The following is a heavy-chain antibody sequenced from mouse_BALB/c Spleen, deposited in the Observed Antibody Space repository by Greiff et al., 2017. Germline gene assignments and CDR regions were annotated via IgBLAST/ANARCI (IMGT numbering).Heavy chain of an antibody. CDR1: GFTFSSYT. CDR3: ARRHDYDGYYFDY. Sequence: EVKVVESGGGLVQPGGSLKLSCAASGFTFSSYTMSWVRQTPEKRLEWVAYISNGGGSTYYPDTVKGRFTISRDNAKNTLYLQMSSLKSEDTAMYYCARRHDYDGYYFDYWGQGTTLTVSS. J-gene: IGHJ2*01. CDR2: ISNGGGST. V-gene: IGHV5-12-2*01. D-gene: IGHD2-4*01.